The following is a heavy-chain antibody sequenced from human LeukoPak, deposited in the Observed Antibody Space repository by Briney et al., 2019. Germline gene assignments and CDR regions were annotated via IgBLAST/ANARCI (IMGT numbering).Heavy chain of an antibody. Sequence: GGSLRLSCAVSGFTFDVYAMNWVRQAPGKGLEWVSGISWNSGSIGYADSVKGRFTISRDNAKNSLYLQMNSLRAEDMALYYCAKASTSWPGDTVVWGKGTTVTVSS. CDR2: ISWNSGSI. D-gene: IGHD6-13*01. CDR3: AKASTSWPGDTVV. V-gene: IGHV3-9*03. CDR1: GFTFDVYA. J-gene: IGHJ6*03.